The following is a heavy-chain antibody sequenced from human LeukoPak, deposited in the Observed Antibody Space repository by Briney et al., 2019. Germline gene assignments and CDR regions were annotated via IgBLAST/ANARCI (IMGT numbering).Heavy chain of an antibody. Sequence: GGSLRLSCAASGFTFSSCAMNWVRQAPGKGLEWVSVISGSGGSTYYADSVKGRFTISRDNSKNTLYMQMNSLRAEDTAVYYCAKDFSRAPSRFLVSMVGIDVWGQGTTGTVSS. V-gene: IGHV3-23*01. CDR2: ISGSGGST. D-gene: IGHD3-3*01. CDR1: GFTFSSCA. CDR3: AKDFSRAPSRFLVSMVGIDV. J-gene: IGHJ6*02.